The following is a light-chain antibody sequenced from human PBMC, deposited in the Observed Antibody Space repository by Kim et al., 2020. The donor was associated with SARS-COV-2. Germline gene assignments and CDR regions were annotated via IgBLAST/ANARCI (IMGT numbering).Light chain of an antibody. J-gene: IGKJ2*01. Sequence: EIVLTQSPGTLSLSPGERATLSCRASQSVSSNYLAWYQQKPVQAPRLLIYGASSRATGIPDRFSGSGSGTDFTLTVSRLEPEDFAVYYCQQYGSSPLYTFGQGTKLEI. CDR1: QSVSSNY. CDR3: QQYGSSPLYT. V-gene: IGKV3-20*01. CDR2: GAS.